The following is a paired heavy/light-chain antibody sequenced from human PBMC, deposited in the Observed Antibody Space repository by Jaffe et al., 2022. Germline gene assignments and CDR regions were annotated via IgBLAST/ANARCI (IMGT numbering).Light chain of an antibody. V-gene: IGKV3-15*01. Sequence: EIVMTQSPATLSVSPGERATLSCRASQSVSSNLAWYQQKPGQAPRLLIYGASTRATGIPARFSGSGSGTEFTLTISSLQSEDFAVYYCQQYNNWPPTFGQGTKVEIK. J-gene: IGKJ1*01. CDR2: GAS. CDR1: QSVSSN. CDR3: QQYNNWPPT.
Heavy chain of an antibody. CDR3: ARARGDYGDYGGVGFYFDY. D-gene: IGHD4-17*01. CDR1: GGSISSGGYS. CDR2: IYHSGST. V-gene: IGHV4-30-2*01. Sequence: QLQLQESGSGLVKPSQTLSLTCAVSGGSISSGGYSWSWIRQPPGKGLEWIGYIYHSGSTYYNPSLKSRVTISVDRSKNQFSLKLSSVTAADTAVYYCARARGDYGDYGGVGFYFDYWGQGTLVTVSS. J-gene: IGHJ4*02.